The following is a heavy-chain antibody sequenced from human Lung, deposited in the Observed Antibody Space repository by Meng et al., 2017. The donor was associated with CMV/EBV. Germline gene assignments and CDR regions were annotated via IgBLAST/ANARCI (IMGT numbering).Heavy chain of an antibody. CDR2: IIPIFGTA. V-gene: IGHV1-69*05. CDR3: ARGPQSGYSCGWDYY. J-gene: IGHJ4*02. D-gene: IGHD5-18*01. Sequence: SVKVSCXASGDTFSSYAISWVRQAPGQGLEWMGGIIPIFGTANYAQKFQGRVTITTDESTSTAYMELRSLRSEDTAVYYCARGPQSGYSCGWDYYWGQGTLVTVSS. CDR1: GDTFSSYA.